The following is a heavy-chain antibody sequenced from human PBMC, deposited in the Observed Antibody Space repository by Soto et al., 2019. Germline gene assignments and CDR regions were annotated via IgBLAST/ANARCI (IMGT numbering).Heavy chain of an antibody. J-gene: IGHJ4*02. Sequence: QVQLVESGGGVVQPGRSLRLSCAASGFTFSSYAMHWVRQAPGKGLEWVAVISYDGSHKYYADSVKGRFTISRDNSKNTLYLQMNSLRAEDTAVYYCARGQIRTRGYWGQGTLVTVSS. D-gene: IGHD3-10*01. CDR1: GFTFSSYA. CDR3: ARGQIRTRGY. CDR2: ISYDGSHK. V-gene: IGHV3-30-3*01.